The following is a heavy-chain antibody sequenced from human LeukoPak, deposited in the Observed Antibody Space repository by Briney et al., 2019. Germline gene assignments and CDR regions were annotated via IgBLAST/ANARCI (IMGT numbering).Heavy chain of an antibody. Sequence: PGGSLRLSCAVSGFTFSSYWMSWVRQAPGKGLEWVANIKQDGSEKHYVDSVKGRFTISRDNAKNTLYLQMNSLRAEDTAVYYCARVYYGSGSLHYYYYYMDVWGKGTTVTISS. D-gene: IGHD3-10*01. CDR2: IKQDGSEK. CDR3: ARVYYGSGSLHYYYYYMDV. J-gene: IGHJ6*03. V-gene: IGHV3-7*03. CDR1: GFTFSSYW.